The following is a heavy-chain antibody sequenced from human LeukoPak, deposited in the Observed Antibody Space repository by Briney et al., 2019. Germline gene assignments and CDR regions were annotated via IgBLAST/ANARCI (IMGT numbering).Heavy chain of an antibody. D-gene: IGHD6-6*01. V-gene: IGHV3-48*04. Sequence: PGGSLRLSCAASGFTFSSYSMNWVRQAPGKGLEWISYISSSGTTIYHADSVKGRFTTSRDNALDPMYLQMNSLRVEDTAVYYCARAASMRWPQAAFDIWGQGTMVTVSS. CDR1: GFTFSSYS. CDR3: ARAASMRWPQAAFDI. CDR2: ISSSGTTI. J-gene: IGHJ3*02.